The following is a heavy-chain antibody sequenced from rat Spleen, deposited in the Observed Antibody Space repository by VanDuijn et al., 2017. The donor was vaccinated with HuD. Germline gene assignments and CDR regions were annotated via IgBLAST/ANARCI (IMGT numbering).Heavy chain of an antibody. J-gene: IGHJ2*01. CDR3: ARHGWNSGYFDY. V-gene: IGHV5-29*01. D-gene: IGHD4-3*01. CDR1: GFTFRNYG. Sequence: EVQLVESGGGLVQPGRSLKLSCAASGFTFRNYGMAWVRQAPTKGLDWVAIISYDGSTTYYRDSVKGRFSISRDNTKNTQYLQMDSLRSEDTDTYYCARHGWNSGYFDYWGQGVMVTVSS. CDR2: ISYDGSTT.